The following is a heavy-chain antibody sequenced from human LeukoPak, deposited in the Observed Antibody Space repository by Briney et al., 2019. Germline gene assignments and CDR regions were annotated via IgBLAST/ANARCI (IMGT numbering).Heavy chain of an antibody. CDR2: IIPIFGTA. J-gene: IGHJ6*03. D-gene: IGHD2-2*01. V-gene: IGHV1-69*05. Sequence: SVKVSCKASGGTFSSYAISWVRQAPGQGLEWMGRIIPIFGTANYAQKFQGRVTITTDESTSTAYMELSSLRSEDTAVYYCARGSSIVVVPAAISYYYMDVWGKGTTVTVSS. CDR1: GGTFSSYA. CDR3: ARGSSIVVVPAAISYYYMDV.